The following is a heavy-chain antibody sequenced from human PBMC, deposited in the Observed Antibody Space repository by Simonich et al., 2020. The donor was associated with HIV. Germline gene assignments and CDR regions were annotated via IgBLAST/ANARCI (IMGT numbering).Heavy chain of an antibody. V-gene: IGHV1-18*01. J-gene: IGHJ6*03. CDR2: ISAYNGNT. D-gene: IGHD2-15*01. CDR3: ARGSPQDPYYYYYYMDV. CDR1: GYIFTSYG. Sequence: QVQLVQSGAEVKKPGASVKVSCKASGYIFTSYGISWVGQAPGQGLEWMGWISAYNGNTNYAQKLQGRVTMTTDTSTSTAYMELRSLRSDDTAVYYCARGSPQDPYYYYYYMDVWGKGTTVTVSS.